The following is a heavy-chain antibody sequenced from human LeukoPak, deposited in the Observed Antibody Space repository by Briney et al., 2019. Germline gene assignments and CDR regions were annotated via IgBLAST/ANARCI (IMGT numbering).Heavy chain of an antibody. D-gene: IGHD1-1*01. Sequence: SETLSLTCTVSVGSISSGGYYWSWIRQPPGKGLEWIGYIYHSGSTYYNPSLKSRVTISVDRSKNQLSLKLSSVTAADTAVYYCARTPPQAGNPFDYWGQGTLVTVSS. CDR2: IYHSGST. CDR3: ARTPPQAGNPFDY. J-gene: IGHJ4*02. CDR1: VGSISSGGYY. V-gene: IGHV4-30-2*01.